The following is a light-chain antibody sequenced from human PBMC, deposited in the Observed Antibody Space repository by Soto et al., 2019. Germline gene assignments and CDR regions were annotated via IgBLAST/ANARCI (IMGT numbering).Light chain of an antibody. V-gene: IGKV1-5*01. CDR3: QQYNSYWT. Sequence: DIPITQSPSTLSASVIYRVTITCRASQSISSWLAWYQQKPGKAPKLLIYDASSLESGVPSRFSGSGSGTEFTLTISSLQPDDFATYYCQQYNSYWTFGQGTKVDI. CDR2: DAS. J-gene: IGKJ1*01. CDR1: QSISSW.